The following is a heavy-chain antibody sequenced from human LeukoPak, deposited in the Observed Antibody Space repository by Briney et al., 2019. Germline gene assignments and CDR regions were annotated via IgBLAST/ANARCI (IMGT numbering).Heavy chain of an antibody. V-gene: IGHV3-30*02. J-gene: IGHJ4*02. CDR3: AKDQGDGYNYLFDY. CDR2: IRDDGSNK. Sequence: GGSLRLSCAASGLTFSSYGMHWVRQAPGKGLEWVAFIRDDGSNKYYADSVKGRFTISRDNSKNTLYLQMNSLRAEDTAVYYCAKDQGDGYNYLFDYWGQGTLVTVSS. CDR1: GLTFSSYG. D-gene: IGHD5-24*01.